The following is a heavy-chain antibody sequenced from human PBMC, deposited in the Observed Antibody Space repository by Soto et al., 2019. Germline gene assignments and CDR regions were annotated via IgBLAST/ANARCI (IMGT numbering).Heavy chain of an antibody. V-gene: IGHV1-46*01. CDR1: GYTFTSYY. D-gene: IGHD6-13*01. CDR3: ARVKKAAGPKDAFDI. J-gene: IGHJ3*02. Sequence: ASVKVSCKASGYTFTSYYMHWVRQAPGQGLEWMGIINPSGGSTSHAQKFQGRVTMTRDTSTSTVYMELSSLRSEDTAVYYCARVKKAAGPKDAFDIWGQGTMVTVSS. CDR2: INPSGGST.